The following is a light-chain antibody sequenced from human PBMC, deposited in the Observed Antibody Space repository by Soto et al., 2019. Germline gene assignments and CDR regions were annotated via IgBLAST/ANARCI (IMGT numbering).Light chain of an antibody. CDR1: QNVRTF. Sequence: EVVLTQSPATLSLSPGERATLSCRASQNVRTFLDWYQQKPGQAPRLLIYGASNRATGIPARFSGSGSGTDFTLTISRLEPEDFAVYYCQQYGSSPLTFGGGTKVDIK. CDR2: GAS. J-gene: IGKJ4*01. V-gene: IGKV3-20*01. CDR3: QQYGSSPLT.